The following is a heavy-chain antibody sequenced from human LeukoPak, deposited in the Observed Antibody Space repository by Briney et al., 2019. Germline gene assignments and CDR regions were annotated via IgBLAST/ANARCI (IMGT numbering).Heavy chain of an antibody. D-gene: IGHD2-15*01. J-gene: IGHJ4*02. Sequence: GGSLRLSCAASGFTFSSYEMNWVRQAPGKGLEWVSYISSSGSTIYYADSVKGRFTISRDNAKNSLYLQMNSLRAEDTAVYYCARPYCSGGSCYPQSYYFVYWGQGTLVTVSS. CDR1: GFTFSSYE. V-gene: IGHV3-48*03. CDR3: ARPYCSGGSCYPQSYYFVY. CDR2: ISSSGSTI.